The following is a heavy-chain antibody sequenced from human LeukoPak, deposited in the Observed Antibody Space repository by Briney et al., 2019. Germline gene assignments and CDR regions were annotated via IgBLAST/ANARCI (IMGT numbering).Heavy chain of an antibody. CDR3: ARDMVRGAYYFDY. CDR1: GFTVSSNY. J-gene: IGHJ4*02. CDR2: IYSGGST. D-gene: IGHD3-10*01. V-gene: IGHV3-53*01. Sequence: GGSLRLSCAASGFTVSSNYMSGVRQAPGKGLEGVSVIYSGGSTYYADSVKGRFTISRDNSKNTLYLQMNTLRAEDTAVYYCARDMVRGAYYFDYWGQGTLVTVSS.